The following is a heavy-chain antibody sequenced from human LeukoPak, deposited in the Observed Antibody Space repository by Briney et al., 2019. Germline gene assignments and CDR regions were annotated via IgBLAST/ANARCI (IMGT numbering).Heavy chain of an antibody. Sequence: GGSLRLSCAASGFTVSSNYMSWVRQAPGKGLEWVSVIYSGGSTYYADSVKGRFTISRDNPKNTLYLQMNSLRAEDTAVYYCARGPPRYCSSTSCYFYWGQGTLVTVSS. CDR1: GFTVSSNY. J-gene: IGHJ4*02. CDR3: ARGPPRYCSSTSCYFY. V-gene: IGHV3-53*01. D-gene: IGHD2-2*01. CDR2: IYSGGST.